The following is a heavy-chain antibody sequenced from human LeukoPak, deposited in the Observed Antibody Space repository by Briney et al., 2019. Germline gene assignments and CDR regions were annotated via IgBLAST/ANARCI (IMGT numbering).Heavy chain of an antibody. Sequence: SETLSLTCAVYGGSFSGYYWSWIRQPPGKGLEWIGEINHSGSTNNNPSLKSRVTISVDTSKNQFSLKLSSVTAADTAVYYCARGLVGATRPWFDPWGQGTPVTISS. CDR3: ARGLVGATRPWFDP. D-gene: IGHD1-26*01. CDR1: GGSFSGYY. J-gene: IGHJ5*02. CDR2: INHSGST. V-gene: IGHV4-34*01.